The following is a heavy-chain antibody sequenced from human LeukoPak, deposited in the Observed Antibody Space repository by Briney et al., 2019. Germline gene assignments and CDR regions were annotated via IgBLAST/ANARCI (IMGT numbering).Heavy chain of an antibody. V-gene: IGHV4-59*08. Sequence: PSETLSLNGTVSGGSISSYYWSWIRQPPGKGLEWIGYIYYSGSTNYNPSLKSRVTISVDTSKKYFSLRLNSVTAADTAVYYCARRYCSGGSCPWGFDSWAQGTLVTVSS. J-gene: IGHJ4*02. D-gene: IGHD2-15*01. CDR2: IYYSGST. CDR1: GGSISSYY. CDR3: ARRYCSGGSCPWGFDS.